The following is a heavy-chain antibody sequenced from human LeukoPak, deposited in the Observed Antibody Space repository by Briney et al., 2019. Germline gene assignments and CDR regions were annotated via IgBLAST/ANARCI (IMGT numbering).Heavy chain of an antibody. Sequence: SETLSLTCTVSGGSISSYYWSWIRQPPGKGLEWIGYIYYSGSTNYNPSLKSRVTISVDTSKIQFSLRLSSVTAADTAVYYCARAHSSGWPHMFDPWGQGTLVTVPS. V-gene: IGHV4-59*01. D-gene: IGHD6-19*01. CDR1: GGSISSYY. CDR2: IYYSGST. CDR3: ARAHSSGWPHMFDP. J-gene: IGHJ5*02.